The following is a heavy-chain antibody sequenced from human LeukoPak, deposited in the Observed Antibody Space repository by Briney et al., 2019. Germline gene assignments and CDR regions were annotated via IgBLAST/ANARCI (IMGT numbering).Heavy chain of an antibody. V-gene: IGHV3-23*01. CDR2: ISETGEKT. CDR3: SNSPPTYGDLDY. Sequence: GGSLRLSCSASGFRFDTYAMSWVRQAPGRGLEWVSAISETGEKTYYVDSVEGRFTISRDNPRNTLSLQMNNLRVDDTAIYYCSNSPPTYGDLDYWGQGALVTVSS. D-gene: IGHD3-10*01. CDR1: GFRFDTYA. J-gene: IGHJ4*02.